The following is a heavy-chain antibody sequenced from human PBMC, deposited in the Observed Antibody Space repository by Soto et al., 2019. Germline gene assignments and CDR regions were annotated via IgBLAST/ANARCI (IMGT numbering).Heavy chain of an antibody. D-gene: IGHD3-3*01. CDR2: INDGNGNT. CDR3: ARDGDGSKKDAFDI. CDR1: GYTFTSYA. V-gene: IGHV1-3*01. Sequence: ASVKVSCKASGYTFTSYAMHWVRQAPGQRLEWMGLINDGNGNTKYSQKFQGRVTITRDTSASTAYMELSSLRSEDTAVYYCARDGDGSKKDAFDIWGQGTMVTVSS. J-gene: IGHJ3*02.